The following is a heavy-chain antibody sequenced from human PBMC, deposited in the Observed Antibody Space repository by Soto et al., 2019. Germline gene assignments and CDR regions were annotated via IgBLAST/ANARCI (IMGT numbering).Heavy chain of an antibody. V-gene: IGHV4-59*01. CDR2: IYYTGST. J-gene: IGHJ6*02. Sequence: SEILSLTCTVSGGSISTFYWNWIRQPPGKGLEWIGYIYYTGSTYYNPSLKSRVSISVDTSKNHFSLNLNSMTTADTALYYCARGLSNGVIDVWGQGTPVTVSS. CDR3: ARGLSNGVIDV. D-gene: IGHD2-8*01. CDR1: GGSISTFY.